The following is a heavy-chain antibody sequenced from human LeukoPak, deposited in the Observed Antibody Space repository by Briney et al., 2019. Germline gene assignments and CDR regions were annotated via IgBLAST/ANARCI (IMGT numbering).Heavy chain of an antibody. CDR3: AKSGYNRFDY. J-gene: IGHJ4*02. CDR2: FSGSGGST. CDR1: GFSFSSYA. Sequence: GGSLRLSCAASGFSFSSYAMSWVRQAPGKGLEWVSSFSGSGGSTYYADSVKGRFTISRDNSKNTLYLQMISLRAEDTAVYYCAKSGYNRFDYWGQGTLVTVSS. D-gene: IGHD5-24*01. V-gene: IGHV3-23*01.